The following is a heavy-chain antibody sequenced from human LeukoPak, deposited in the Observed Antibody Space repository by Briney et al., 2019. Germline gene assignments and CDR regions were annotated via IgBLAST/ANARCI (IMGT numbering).Heavy chain of an antibody. J-gene: IGHJ4*02. CDR2: IYPGDSDT. Sequence: PGASLKISSTGSGYSFTSYWIGWLHQMPGKGLELMGIIYPGDSDTRYSPSFQGQVTISADKSISTAYLQWSSLKASDTAMYYCARSTGASQWLVGFDYWGQGTLVTVSS. V-gene: IGHV5-51*07. CDR3: ARSTGASQWLVGFDY. D-gene: IGHD6-19*01. CDR1: GYSFTSYW.